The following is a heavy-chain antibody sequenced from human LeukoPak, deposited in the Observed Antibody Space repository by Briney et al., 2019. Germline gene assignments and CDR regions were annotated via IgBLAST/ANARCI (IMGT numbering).Heavy chain of an antibody. CDR1: GGSISSGGYY. Sequence: SQTLSLTCTVSGGSISSGGYYWSWIRQHPGKGLEWIGYIYYSGSTYYNPSLKSRVTISVDTSKNQFSLKLSSVTAADTAVYYCAGPAPIVNSSGYYYMDVWGKGTTVTVSS. V-gene: IGHV4-31*03. CDR3: AGPAPIVNSSGYYYMDV. D-gene: IGHD6-25*01. CDR2: IYYSGST. J-gene: IGHJ6*03.